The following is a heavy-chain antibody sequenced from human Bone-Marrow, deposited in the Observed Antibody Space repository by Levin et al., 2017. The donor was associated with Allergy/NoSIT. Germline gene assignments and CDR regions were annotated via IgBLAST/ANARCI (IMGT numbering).Heavy chain of an antibody. CDR3: ARDGVSTTDV. V-gene: IGHV1-2*02. Sequence: GESLKISCKTSGFLFTAYHVHWMRQAPGQGLEWMGYISPSSGGTYYAQKFQGRVVMTSDTSITTAYMELSRLSSDDTAIYYCARDGVSTTDVWGPGTLITVSS. J-gene: IGHJ4*02. CDR2: ISPSSGGT. D-gene: IGHD1-1*01. CDR1: GFLFTAYH.